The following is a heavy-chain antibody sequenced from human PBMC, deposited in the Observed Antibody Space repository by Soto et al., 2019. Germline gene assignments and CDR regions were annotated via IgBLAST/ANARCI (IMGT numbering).Heavy chain of an antibody. Sequence: PVGSLRLSCAASGFTFSNAWMSWVRQAPGKGLEWVGRIKSKTDGGTTDYAAPVKGRFTISRDDSKNTLYLQMNSLKTEDTAVYYCTTDEVIAVAGFDYFDYWGQGTLVTVSS. CDR3: TTDEVIAVAGFDYFDY. J-gene: IGHJ4*02. CDR2: IKSKTDGGTT. D-gene: IGHD6-19*01. V-gene: IGHV3-15*01. CDR1: GFTFSNAW.